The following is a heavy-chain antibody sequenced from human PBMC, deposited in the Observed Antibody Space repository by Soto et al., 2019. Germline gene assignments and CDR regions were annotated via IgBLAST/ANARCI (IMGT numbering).Heavy chain of an antibody. CDR3: ARCSSGSYYGDDAFDI. CDR1: GYTFTSYA. Sequence: ASVKVSCKASGYTFTSYAMHWVRQAPGQRLEWMGWINAGNGNTKYSQKFQGRVTITRDTSASTAYMELSSLRSEDTAVHYCARCSSGSYYGDDAFDIWGQGTMVTVSS. V-gene: IGHV1-3*01. J-gene: IGHJ3*02. CDR2: INAGNGNT. D-gene: IGHD1-26*01.